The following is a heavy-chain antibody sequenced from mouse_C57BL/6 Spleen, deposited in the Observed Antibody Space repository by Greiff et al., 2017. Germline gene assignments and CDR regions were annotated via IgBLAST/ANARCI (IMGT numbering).Heavy chain of an antibody. Sequence: QVQLQQPGAELVKPGASVKMSCKASGYTFTSYWITWVKQRPGQGLEWIGDIYPGSGSTNYNEKFKSKATLTVDTSSSTAYMQLSSLTSEDSAVYYCASSSTVAPYAMDYWGQGTSVTVPS. V-gene: IGHV1-55*01. CDR3: ASSSTVAPYAMDY. D-gene: IGHD1-1*01. CDR1: GYTFTSYW. CDR2: IYPGSGST. J-gene: IGHJ4*01.